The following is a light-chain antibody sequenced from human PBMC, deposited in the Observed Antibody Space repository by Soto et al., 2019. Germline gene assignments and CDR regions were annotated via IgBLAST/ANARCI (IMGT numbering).Light chain of an antibody. CDR2: EDN. V-gene: IGLV6-57*04. CDR1: SGSIATNY. CDR3: QSSDSSNQV. J-gene: IGLJ2*01. Sequence: FMLTQPHSVSASPGKTVTISCTRSSGSIATNYVQWYQQRPGSAPTIVIYEDNERPSGVPDRFSGSIDRSSNSASLTISGLKTEDEADYYCQSSDSSNQVFGGGTKLTVL.